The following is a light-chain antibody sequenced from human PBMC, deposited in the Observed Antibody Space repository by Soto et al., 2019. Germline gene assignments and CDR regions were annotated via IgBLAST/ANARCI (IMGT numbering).Light chain of an antibody. CDR3: SSYAGSNGVV. Sequence: QSALTQPPSASGSPGQAVTISCTGTSSDVGGYNYVSWYQQHPGKAPKLMIYEVSKRPSGVPDRFSGSKSGNTASLTVSGLQAEDEDDYYCSSYAGSNGVVFGGGTQLTVL. CDR2: EVS. CDR1: SSDVGGYNY. V-gene: IGLV2-8*01. J-gene: IGLJ2*01.